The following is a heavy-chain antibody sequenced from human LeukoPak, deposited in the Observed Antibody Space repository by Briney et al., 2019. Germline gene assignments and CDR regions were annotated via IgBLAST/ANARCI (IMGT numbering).Heavy chain of an antibody. CDR1: GFTFSNYA. J-gene: IGHJ4*02. CDR2: ISGRDDST. D-gene: IGHD3-22*01. Sequence: GGSLRLSCAASGFTFSNYAMTWVRQAPGKGLEWVSTISGRDDSTYYADSVKGRSTISRDNSKNTLYLQMNSLRAEDTAVYYCAKDWDGSGYFSIPNYWGQGTLVTVSS. CDR3: AKDWDGSGYFSIPNY. V-gene: IGHV3-23*01.